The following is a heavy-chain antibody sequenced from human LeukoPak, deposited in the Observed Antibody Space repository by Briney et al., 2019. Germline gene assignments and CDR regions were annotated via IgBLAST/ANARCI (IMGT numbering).Heavy chain of an antibody. J-gene: IGHJ4*02. V-gene: IGHV4-61*02. CDR2: IYPSGDS. CDR1: GGSISSGSFY. CDR3: ARGYDRNGYQSRGFDY. Sequence: SQTLSLTCTVSGGSISSGSFYWSWIRQTAGKRLEWIGRIYPSGDSQYSPSFRSRATISLDTRNQFSLKLSSVPAADTAVYFCARGYDRNGYQSRGFDYWGQGALVNVSS. D-gene: IGHD3-22*01.